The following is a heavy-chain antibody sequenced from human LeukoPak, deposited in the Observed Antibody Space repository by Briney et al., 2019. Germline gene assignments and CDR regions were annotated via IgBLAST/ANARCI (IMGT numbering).Heavy chain of an antibody. J-gene: IGHJ3*02. V-gene: IGHV4-30-4*01. Sequence: SQTLSLTCTVSGGSISSGDYHWNWIRQPPGKGLEWIGFIHDSGSTLYNPSLKSRVTISVDTSKNQFSLKLSSVTAADTAVYYCARRRKALQAFDIWGQGTMVTVSS. CDR3: ARRRKALQAFDI. D-gene: IGHD4-11*01. CDR1: GGSISSGDYH. CDR2: IHDSGST.